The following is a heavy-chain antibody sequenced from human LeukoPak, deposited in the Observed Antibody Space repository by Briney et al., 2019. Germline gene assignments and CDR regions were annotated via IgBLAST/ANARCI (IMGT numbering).Heavy chain of an antibody. CDR2: IYYDNGT. D-gene: IGHD3-16*01. J-gene: IGHJ3*01. CDR3: ARQGGGAFDF. V-gene: IGHV3-53*04. CDR1: GFTFSSYS. Sequence: PGGSLRLSCAASGFTFSSYSMNWVRQAPGKGLEWVSVIYYDNGTHYADSVKGRFIISRHSSRNTLYLQMSSLRADDTAVYYCARQGGGAFDFWGQGTTVTVSS.